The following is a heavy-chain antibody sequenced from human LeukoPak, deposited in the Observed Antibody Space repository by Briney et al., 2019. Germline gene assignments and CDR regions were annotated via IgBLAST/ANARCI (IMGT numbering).Heavy chain of an antibody. J-gene: IGHJ6*02. D-gene: IGHD4-11*01. CDR3: ANPPPYNYHYYYGMDV. CDR1: GFTFSNYA. V-gene: IGHV3-23*01. Sequence: GGSLRLSCAASGFTFSNYAMTWVRQAPGKGLEWVSAISGGGGYTSTYYADSVKGRFTISRDNSKNTLYLQMNRLRAEDTAVYSCANPPPYNYHYYYGMDVWGQGTTVTVSS. CDR2: ISGGGGYTST.